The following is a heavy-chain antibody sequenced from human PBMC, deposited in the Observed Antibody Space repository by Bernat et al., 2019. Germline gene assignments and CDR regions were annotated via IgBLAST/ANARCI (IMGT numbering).Heavy chain of an antibody. CDR2: IKQDGSEK. CDR3: ATDVGAD. CDR1: GSTFGGKW. D-gene: IGHD3-10*01. J-gene: IGHJ4*02. Sequence: EVQLVESGGDLVKPGGSLRPSCAAPGSTFGGKWMPGVGQAPGKGREWVANIKQDGSEKYYVDSVKGRFTISRDNAKNSLYLQMNSLRAEDTAVYYCATDVGADWGQGTLVTVSS. V-gene: IGHV3-7*03.